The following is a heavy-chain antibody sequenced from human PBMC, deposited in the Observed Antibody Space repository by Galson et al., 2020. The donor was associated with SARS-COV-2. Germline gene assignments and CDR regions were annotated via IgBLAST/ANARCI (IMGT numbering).Heavy chain of an antibody. J-gene: IGHJ4*02. D-gene: IGHD3-10*01. Sequence: GGSLRLSCVASGFAFSSYAMRWVRQAPGKGLEWVAGIIYGGNTTQYADSVKGRFTISRDNSKKTLYLQMNSLRLEDTAAYYCAKRGSGAGVDYWGQGTLVTVSS. CDR2: IIYGGNTT. CDR1: GFAFSSYA. V-gene: IGHV3-30*18. CDR3: AKRGSGAGVDY.